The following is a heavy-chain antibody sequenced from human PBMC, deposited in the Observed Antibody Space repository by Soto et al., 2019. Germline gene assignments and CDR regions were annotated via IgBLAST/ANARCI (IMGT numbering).Heavy chain of an antibody. Sequence: PSETLSLTCTVSGGSVSSGSYYWSWIRQPPGKGLEWIGYIYYSGSTNYNPSLKSRVTISVDTSKNQFSLKLSSVTAADTAVYYCASVPLEYYYDSSGYYFDYWGQGTLVTVSS. CDR1: GGSVSSGSYY. J-gene: IGHJ4*02. CDR3: ASVPLEYYYDSSGYYFDY. CDR2: IYYSGST. D-gene: IGHD3-22*01. V-gene: IGHV4-61*01.